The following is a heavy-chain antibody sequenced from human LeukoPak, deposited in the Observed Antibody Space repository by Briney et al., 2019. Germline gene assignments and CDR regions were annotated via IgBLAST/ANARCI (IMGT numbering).Heavy chain of an antibody. J-gene: IGHJ5*02. CDR1: GDSVSSNSAC. D-gene: IGHD1-14*01. CDR2: TYYRSKWNT. V-gene: IGHV6-1*01. Sequence: QNLSLTCAISGDSVSSNSACWNWIRQSPSKGLEWLGSTYYRSKWNTDYAVSVKCQIIINPYTSKNQYSLYLNSVTPEYSAVYYCARDPDSSYECGPFDPWGQGTMVTVSS. CDR3: ARDPDSSYECGPFDP.